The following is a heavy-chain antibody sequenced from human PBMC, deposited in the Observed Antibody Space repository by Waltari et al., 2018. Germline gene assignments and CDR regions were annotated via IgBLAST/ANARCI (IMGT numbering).Heavy chain of an antibody. CDR2: ISWDGGST. CDR1: GFNLRDYK. D-gene: IGHD2-2*01. CDR3: VKEAAVCGYTNCFFEY. J-gene: IGHJ4*02. Sequence: EVQLVESGGVGVQPGGSLRLSCAASGFNLRDYKMHWVRQAPGKGLEWVSLISWDGGSTYDADAVKGRFAISRDNAKKSLYLQMNSLRSEDTAFYYCVKEAAVCGYTNCFFEYWGQGTPVTVSA. V-gene: IGHV3-43*01.